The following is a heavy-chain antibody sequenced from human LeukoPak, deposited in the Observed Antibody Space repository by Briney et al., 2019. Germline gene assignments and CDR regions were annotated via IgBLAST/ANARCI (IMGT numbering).Heavy chain of an antibody. Sequence: PGGSLRLSCAASGFTFSSYEMNWVRQAPGKGLEWVSYISSSGSTIYYADSVKGRFTISRDNSKNTLYLQMNSLRAEDTAVYYCARLRAGYYGGFDYWGQGTLVTVSS. CDR1: GFTFSSYE. CDR3: ARLRAGYYGGFDY. J-gene: IGHJ4*02. V-gene: IGHV3-48*03. D-gene: IGHD3-9*01. CDR2: ISSSGSTI.